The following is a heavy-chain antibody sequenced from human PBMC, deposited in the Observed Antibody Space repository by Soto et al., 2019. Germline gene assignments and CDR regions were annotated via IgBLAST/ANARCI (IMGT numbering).Heavy chain of an antibody. V-gene: IGHV4-39*01. J-gene: IGHJ5*02. CDR2: IYYSGTS. CDR3: ARLHCDSPNCVPLDP. CDR1: GGNSEDDAGY. Sequence: LETHSLPCSVSGGNSEDDAGYRVIIHQPPGKGLEWIGSIYYSGTSSYNPSLESRVTMSVDTSKKQLSLRLRSVTAADTAVYYCARLHCDSPNCVPLDPWGQGTLVTVSS. D-gene: IGHD2-2*01.